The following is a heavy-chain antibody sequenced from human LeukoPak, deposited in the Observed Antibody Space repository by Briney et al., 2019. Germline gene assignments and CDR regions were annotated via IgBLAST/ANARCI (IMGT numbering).Heavy chain of an antibody. D-gene: IGHD6-6*01. Sequence: TGGSLRLSCAASGFTFSNSNMNWVRQAPGKGLEWVSCISTSSSTIYYADSVKGRFTISRDNAKNSLFLQMNNLRDEDTAVYYCARPLVFWGQGTLVTVSS. CDR1: GFTFSNSN. CDR2: ISTSSSTI. J-gene: IGHJ4*02. CDR3: ARPLVF. V-gene: IGHV3-48*02.